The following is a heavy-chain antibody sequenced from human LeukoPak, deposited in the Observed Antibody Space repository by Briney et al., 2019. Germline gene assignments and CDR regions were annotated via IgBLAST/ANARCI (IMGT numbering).Heavy chain of an antibody. Sequence: GSLRLSCAASGFTFSSYEMNWVRQAPGKGLEWVSYISSSGSTIYYADSVKGRFTISRDNAKNSLYLQMNSLRAEDTAVYYCARGPYSGYDPFDYWGQETLVTVSS. V-gene: IGHV3-48*03. D-gene: IGHD5-12*01. CDR1: GFTFSSYE. CDR2: ISSSGSTI. CDR3: ARGPYSGYDPFDY. J-gene: IGHJ4*02.